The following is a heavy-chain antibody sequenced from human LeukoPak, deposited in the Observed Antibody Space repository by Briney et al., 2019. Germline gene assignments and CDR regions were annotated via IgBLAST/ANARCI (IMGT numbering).Heavy chain of an antibody. J-gene: IGHJ4*02. CDR3: ARRFYDSSGYIDY. V-gene: IGHV4-34*01. CDR2: IYYSGST. D-gene: IGHD3-22*01. Sequence: PETLSLTCAVYGGSFSGYYWSWIRQPPGKGLEWIGSIYYSGSTYYNPSLKSRVTISVDTSKNQFSLKLSSVTAADTAVYYCARRFYDSSGYIDYWGQGTLVTVSS. CDR1: GGSFSGYY.